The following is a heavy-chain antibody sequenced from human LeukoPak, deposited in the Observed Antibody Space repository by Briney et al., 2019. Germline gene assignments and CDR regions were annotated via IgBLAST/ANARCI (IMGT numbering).Heavy chain of an antibody. CDR3: ARDYCGGDCFPDY. CDR1: GYTFTGYY. V-gene: IGHV1-2*06. CDR2: INPNSSDT. D-gene: IGHD2-21*02. Sequence: ASVKVSCKASGYTFTGYYVHWVRQAPGQGLEWMGRINPNSSDTNYAPKFQGRVTITRDTSISTAYMALSRLRSDDTAVYSCARDYCGGDCFPDYWGQGTLVTVSS. J-gene: IGHJ4*02.